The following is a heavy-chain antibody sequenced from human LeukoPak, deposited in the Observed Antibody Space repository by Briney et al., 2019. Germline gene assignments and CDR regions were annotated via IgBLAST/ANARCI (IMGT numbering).Heavy chain of an antibody. CDR3: ARQSYDILTGYRYFWYFDL. CDR2: IYYIGSI. CDR1: GGSISSYY. J-gene: IGHJ2*01. D-gene: IGHD3-9*01. V-gene: IGHV4-59*08. Sequence: SETLFLTCTVAGGSISSYYYSCIRQPPGGGVEGIGYIYYIGSINYSPSLKCRVTISVDTSMNQFSLKLRSVTAADTVVYYCARQSYDILTGYRYFWYFDLWGRGTLVTVSS.